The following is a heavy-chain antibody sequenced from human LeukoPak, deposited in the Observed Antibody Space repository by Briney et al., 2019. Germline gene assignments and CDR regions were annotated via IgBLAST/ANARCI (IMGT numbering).Heavy chain of an antibody. CDR2: IYYSGST. CDR3: ARLKYYDSTGYSPGYYMDV. V-gene: IGHV4-39*07. Sequence: SETLSLTCTVSGGSISSSSYYWGWIRQPPGKGLEWIGSIYYSGSTYYNPSLKSRVTISVDTSKTQFSLKLSSVTAADTAVYYCARLKYYDSTGYSPGYYMDVWGKGITVTVSS. D-gene: IGHD3-22*01. J-gene: IGHJ6*03. CDR1: GGSISSSSYY.